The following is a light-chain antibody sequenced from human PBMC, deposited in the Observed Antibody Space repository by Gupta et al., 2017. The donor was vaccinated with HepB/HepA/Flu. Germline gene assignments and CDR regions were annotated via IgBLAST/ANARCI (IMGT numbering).Light chain of an antibody. Sequence: QSALTQPASVSGSPGQSITISCTGTSSDVGGYNYVSWYQQHPGKAPNLLIYDVSNRPSGVSTRCFCATTGNTAALIISSRQHEEEADDYCCSYTNSSTHDWVFGGGTKLTVL. CDR3: CSYTNSSTHDWV. CDR1: SSDVGGYNY. V-gene: IGLV2-14*01. J-gene: IGLJ3*02. CDR2: DVS.